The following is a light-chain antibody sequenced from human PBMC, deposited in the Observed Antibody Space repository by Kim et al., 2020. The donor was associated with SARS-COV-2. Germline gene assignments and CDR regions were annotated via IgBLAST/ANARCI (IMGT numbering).Light chain of an antibody. Sequence: GHSITISCTGTSSDVGGYNYVSWYQQHPGKAPKLMIYDVSNRPSGVSNRFSGSKSGNTASLTISGLQAEDEADYYCSSYTSSSSRVFGTGTKVTVL. J-gene: IGLJ1*01. CDR1: SSDVGGYNY. CDR3: SSYTSSSSRV. V-gene: IGLV2-14*03. CDR2: DVS.